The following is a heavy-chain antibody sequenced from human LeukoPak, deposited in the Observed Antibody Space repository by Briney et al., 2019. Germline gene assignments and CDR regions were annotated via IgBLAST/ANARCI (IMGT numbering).Heavy chain of an antibody. Sequence: ASVKVSCKASGYTFTSYAMHWVRQAPGQRLEWTGWINAGNGNTKHSPQFQGRVPIARDTSGSTAYMELSSLRSEDTAVYYCARLAAAGIGGWFDPWGQGTLVTVSS. CDR2: INAGNGNT. D-gene: IGHD6-13*01. J-gene: IGHJ5*02. V-gene: IGHV1-3*01. CDR1: GYTFTSYA. CDR3: ARLAAAGIGGWFDP.